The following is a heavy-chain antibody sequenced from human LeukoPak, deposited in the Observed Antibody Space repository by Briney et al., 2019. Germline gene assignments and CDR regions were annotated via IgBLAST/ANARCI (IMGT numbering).Heavy chain of an antibody. CDR3: ARVPAAIYYYYYGMDV. V-gene: IGHV1-2*02. J-gene: IGHJ6*02. Sequence: ASVKVSCWASAYTFTGYYMHCVRQAPGQGVVEMGWINPNGGGTNYAQTFQGRVTMTRDTSISTAYMELSRPRSDDTAVYYCARVPAAIYYYYYGMDVWGQGTTVTVSS. CDR2: INPNGGGT. CDR1: AYTFTGYY. D-gene: IGHD2-2*01.